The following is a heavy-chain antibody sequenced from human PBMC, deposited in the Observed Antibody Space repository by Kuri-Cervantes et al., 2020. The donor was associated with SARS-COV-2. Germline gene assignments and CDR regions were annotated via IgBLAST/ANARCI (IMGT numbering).Heavy chain of an antibody. V-gene: IGHV6-1*01. CDR1: GDSVSSNSAA. CDR3: ARATVGATRENHEFDY. Sequence: SETLSLTCAISGDSVSSNSAAWTWIRQSPSRGLEWLGRTYYRSKWYNDYAVSVKSRITINPDTSKNQFSLQLNSVTPEDTAVYYCARATVGATRENHEFDYWGQGTLVTVSS. CDR2: TYYRSKWYN. J-gene: IGHJ4*02. D-gene: IGHD1-26*01.